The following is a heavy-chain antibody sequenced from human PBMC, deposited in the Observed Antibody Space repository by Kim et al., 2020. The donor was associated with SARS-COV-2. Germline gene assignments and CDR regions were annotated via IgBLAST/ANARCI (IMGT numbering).Heavy chain of an antibody. CDR3: ARGGNYVVVVAATGPYGMDV. Sequence: ASVKVSCKASGYTFTSYAMHWVRQAPGQRLEWMGWINAGNGNTKYSQKFQGRVTITRDTSASTAYMELSSLRSEDTAVYYCARGGNYVVVVAATGPYGMDVWGQGTTVTVSS. CDR2: INAGNGNT. V-gene: IGHV1-3*01. J-gene: IGHJ6*02. CDR1: GYTFTSYA. D-gene: IGHD2-15*01.